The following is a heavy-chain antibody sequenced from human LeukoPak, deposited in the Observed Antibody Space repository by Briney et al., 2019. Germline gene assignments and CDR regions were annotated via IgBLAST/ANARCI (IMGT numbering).Heavy chain of an antibody. Sequence: GGSLRLSCAASGFTVSTNYMNWVRQAPGKGLEWVANIKQDGSEKHYVDSVKGRFTISRDNAKNSVYLQMNSLRAEDTAVYYCAGAGDDFWSAYHFDYWGQGTLVTVSS. CDR2: IKQDGSEK. CDR3: AGAGDDFWSAYHFDY. CDR1: GFTVSTNY. V-gene: IGHV3-7*01. J-gene: IGHJ4*02. D-gene: IGHD3-3*01.